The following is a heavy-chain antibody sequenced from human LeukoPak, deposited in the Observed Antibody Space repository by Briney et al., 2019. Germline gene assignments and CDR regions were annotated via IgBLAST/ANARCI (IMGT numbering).Heavy chain of an antibody. V-gene: IGHV3-23*01. CDR2: LSGGGDSR. CDR1: GFAFSNYA. Sequence: GGSLRLSCAASGFAFSNYAMGWVRQAPGKGLEWVSSLSGGGDSRYYADSVMGWFTISRDNSKNTLYLQMNSLRAEDTAVYYCAKAVRSMVTGGGYFDSWGQGTLVTVSS. D-gene: IGHD3-10*01. J-gene: IGHJ4*02. CDR3: AKAVRSMVTGGGYFDS.